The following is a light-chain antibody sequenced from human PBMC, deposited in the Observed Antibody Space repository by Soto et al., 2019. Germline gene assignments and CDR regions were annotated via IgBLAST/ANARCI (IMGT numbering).Light chain of an antibody. CDR3: LQDYNYPRT. V-gene: IGKV1-6*01. CDR2: AAS. CDR1: QGIRNA. J-gene: IGKJ1*01. Sequence: AIQMTQSPSSLSASVGDRVTITCRASQGIRNALGWYQQKPGKAPKLLIYAASSLLNGVPSRFSGSGSGTDFTLTISSLQPEDFATYYCLQDYNYPRTFGQGTKVEIK.